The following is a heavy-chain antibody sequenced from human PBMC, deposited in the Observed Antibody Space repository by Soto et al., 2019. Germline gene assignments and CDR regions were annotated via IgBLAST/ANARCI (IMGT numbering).Heavy chain of an antibody. D-gene: IGHD3-22*01. CDR2: IYYSGST. CDR3: ARGGTYYYDSSGYNGAFDI. J-gene: IGHJ3*02. Sequence: SETLSLTCTVSGGSISSGDYYWSWIRQPPGKGLEWIGYIYYSGSTYYNPSLKSRVTISVDTSKNQFSLKLSSVTAADTAVYYCARGGTYYYDSSGYNGAFDIWGQGTMVTVSS. V-gene: IGHV4-30-4*01. CDR1: GGSISSGDYY.